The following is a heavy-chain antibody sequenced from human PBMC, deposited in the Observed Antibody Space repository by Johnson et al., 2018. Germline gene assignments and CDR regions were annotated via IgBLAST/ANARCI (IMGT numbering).Heavy chain of an antibody. CDR3: AYNWGPGVEGRGYYYYYGMDV. CDR2: ISYDGSNK. J-gene: IGHJ6*02. V-gene: IGHV3-30*03. D-gene: IGHD1-1*01. Sequence: QVQLVESGGGVVQPGRSLRLSCAASGFTFSSYGMHWVRQAPGKGLEWVAVISYDGSNKYYADSVKGRFTIPRDKSKNTLYLQMNSLRAEDTAVYYCAYNWGPGVEGRGYYYYYGMDVWGQGTTVTVSS. CDR1: GFTFSSYG.